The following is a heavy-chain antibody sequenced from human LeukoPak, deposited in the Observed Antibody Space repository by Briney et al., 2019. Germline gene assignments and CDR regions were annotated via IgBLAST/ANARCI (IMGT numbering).Heavy chain of an antibody. D-gene: IGHD3-3*02. CDR2: TYYRSKFFY. V-gene: IGHV6-1*01. CDR1: GDNVSGNNAA. CDR3: VRMMTVRGIFSAFDI. Sequence: SQTLSLTCALSGDNVSGNNAAWSWIRQSPSRGLEWLGRTYYRSKFFYDYAESVKSRITLKPNTSKNQFSLQLSSVTPEDTAVYYCVRMMTVRGIFSAFDIWGQGTMVSVSS. J-gene: IGHJ3*02.